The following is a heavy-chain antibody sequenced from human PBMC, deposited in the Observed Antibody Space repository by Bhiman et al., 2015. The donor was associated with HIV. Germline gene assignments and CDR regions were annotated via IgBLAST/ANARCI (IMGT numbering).Heavy chain of an antibody. J-gene: IGHJ3*02. CDR2: IKQDGSEK. V-gene: IGHV3-7*05. Sequence: EEQLVISGGGLVQPGGSLRLSCAASGFTFSIYWMTWVRQAPGKGLEWVANIKQDGSEKHYVDSVKGRFTISRDNAKNSVYLQMNSLRAEDTAVYCARDESHRRYALTVLDIWGQGQWSPSLQ. D-gene: IGHD1-14*01. CDR3: ARDESHRRYALTVLDI. CDR1: GFTFSIYW.